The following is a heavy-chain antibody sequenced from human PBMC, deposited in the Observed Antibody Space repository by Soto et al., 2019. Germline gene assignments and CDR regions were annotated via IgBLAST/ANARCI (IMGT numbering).Heavy chain of an antibody. J-gene: IGHJ3*01. Sequence: VQLVESGGGLVQPGESLRLSCEASGFTVSSNFMNWVRQSPEKGLEWLSVLYSGPGTNYADSVKDRFTISRDNTKNTVYLQLNRLRTEDTAIYYCARQCGGDCSNAFDLWGQGTMVTVSP. CDR3: ARQCGGDCSNAFDL. CDR1: GFTVSSNF. D-gene: IGHD2-21*01. CDR2: LYSGPGT. V-gene: IGHV3-66*04.